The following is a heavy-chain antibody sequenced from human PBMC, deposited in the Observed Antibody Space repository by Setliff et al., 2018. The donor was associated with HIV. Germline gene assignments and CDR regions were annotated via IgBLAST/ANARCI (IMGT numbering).Heavy chain of an antibody. V-gene: IGHV1-3*01. J-gene: IGHJ5*02. CDR3: ARGFSVYSSSDPLLNWFDP. CDR2: INAGNGNT. Sequence: ASVKVSCKTSGYTFTSYAMHWVRQAPGQRLEWMGWINAGNGNTKYSQKFQGRVTITRDTSASTAYMELSSLRSEDTAVYYCARGFSVYSSSDPLLNWFDPWGQGTLVTVSS. CDR1: GYTFTSYA. D-gene: IGHD6-6*01.